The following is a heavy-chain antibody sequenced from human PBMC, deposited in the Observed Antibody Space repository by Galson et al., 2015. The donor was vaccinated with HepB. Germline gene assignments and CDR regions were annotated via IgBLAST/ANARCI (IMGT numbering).Heavy chain of an antibody. CDR2: TYYRSKWYN. J-gene: IGHJ3*02. Sequence: CAISGDSVSSNSAAWNWIRQSPSRGLEWLGRTYYRSKWYNDYAVSVKSRITINPDTPKNQFSLQLNSVTPEDTAVYYCAREAGITMIVVAQGAFDIWGQGTMVTASS. CDR3: AREAGITMIVVAQGAFDI. V-gene: IGHV6-1*01. CDR1: GDSVSSNSAA. D-gene: IGHD3-22*01.